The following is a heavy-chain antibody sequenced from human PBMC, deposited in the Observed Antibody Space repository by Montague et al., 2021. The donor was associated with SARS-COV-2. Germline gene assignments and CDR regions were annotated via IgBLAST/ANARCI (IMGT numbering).Heavy chain of an antibody. CDR2: IYHTGST. CDR3: VRHPHYVGLNGPPDF. V-gene: IGHV4-4*02. D-gene: IGHD3-9*01. CDR1: GDSISTDNW. J-gene: IGHJ4*02. Sequence: SETLSLTCVVSGDSISTDNWWTWVRLPPGKGLEWVGEIYHTGSTKYKPSLKSRVAISVDTSKNQFSLRLTSVTAADTAFYYCVRHPHYVGLNGPPDFWDQGTLVTVSS.